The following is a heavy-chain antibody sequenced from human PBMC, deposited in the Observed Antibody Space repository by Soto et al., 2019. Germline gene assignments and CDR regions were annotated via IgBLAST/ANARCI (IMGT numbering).Heavy chain of an antibody. D-gene: IGHD6-19*01. CDR2: IIPIFGTA. CDR1: GGTFSSYA. Sequence: QVPLVQSGAEVKKPGSSVKVSCKASGGTFSSYAISWVRQAPGQGLEWMGGIIPIFGTANYAQKFQGRVTITADESTSTAYMERSSLRSEDTAVYYCAGGAVAAPERSYYYYYGMDVWGQGTTVTVSS. CDR3: AGGAVAAPERSYYYYYGMDV. V-gene: IGHV1-69*12. J-gene: IGHJ6*02.